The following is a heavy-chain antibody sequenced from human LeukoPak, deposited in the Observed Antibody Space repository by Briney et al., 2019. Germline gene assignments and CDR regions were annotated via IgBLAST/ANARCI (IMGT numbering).Heavy chain of an antibody. Sequence: PGGSLRLSCAASRFTFSNYWMTWVRQAPGKGLEWVANINQDGSEKNYVGSVKGRFTISRDNAENSLYLQMNSLRAEDTAIYYCARDRNINSWSTDRFDYWGQGALVTVSS. D-gene: IGHD6-13*01. CDR2: INQDGSEK. J-gene: IGHJ4*02. V-gene: IGHV3-7*01. CDR1: RFTFSNYW. CDR3: ARDRNINSWSTDRFDY.